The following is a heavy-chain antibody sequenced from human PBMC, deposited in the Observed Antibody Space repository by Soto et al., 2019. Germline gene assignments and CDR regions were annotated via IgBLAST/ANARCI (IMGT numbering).Heavy chain of an antibody. J-gene: IGHJ4*02. Sequence: SETLSLTCTVSGGSISSGGYYWTWIRQHPGKGLEWIGYIYYSRSTYYNPSLKSRVTISVDTSKNQFSLKLSSVTAADTAVYYCARDVGYRQNYFDYWGRGTLVTVSS. V-gene: IGHV4-31*03. CDR1: GGSISSGGYY. CDR2: IYYSRST. CDR3: ARDVGYRQNYFDY. D-gene: IGHD1-1*01.